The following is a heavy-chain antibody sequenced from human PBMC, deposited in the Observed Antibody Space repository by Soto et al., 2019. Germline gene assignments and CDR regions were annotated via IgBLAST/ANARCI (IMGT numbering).Heavy chain of an antibody. V-gene: IGHV4-61*01. CDR3: ARDPGYCSGGSCYSHFDY. Sequence: PSETLSLTCTVSGGSISSSSYYWGWIRQPPGKGLEWIGYIYYSGSTNYNPSLKSRVTISVDTSKNQFSLKLSSVTAADTAVYYCARDPGYCSGGSCYSHFDYWGQGTLVTVSS. CDR2: IYYSGST. J-gene: IGHJ4*02. CDR1: GGSISSSSYY. D-gene: IGHD2-15*01.